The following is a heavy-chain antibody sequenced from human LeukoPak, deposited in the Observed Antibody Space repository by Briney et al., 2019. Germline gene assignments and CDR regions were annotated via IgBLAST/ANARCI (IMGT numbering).Heavy chain of an antibody. Sequence: GGSLRLSCAASGFTVRDYHMSWIRQAPGKGLELVSAIVGSSTHHADSVKGRLTISRDNFKNTLNLQMNSLRAEDSAIYYCTRDEPGSSWFNWGQGTLATVSS. CDR1: GFTVRDYH. V-gene: IGHV3-23*01. CDR3: TRDEPGSSWFN. D-gene: IGHD6-19*01. J-gene: IGHJ4*02. CDR2: IVGSST.